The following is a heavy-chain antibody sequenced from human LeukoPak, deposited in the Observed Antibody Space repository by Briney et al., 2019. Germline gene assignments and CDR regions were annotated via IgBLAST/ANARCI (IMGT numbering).Heavy chain of an antibody. D-gene: IGHD4-23*01. CDR2: ISGSGGST. J-gene: IGHJ3*02. CDR3: ARVFTVVTPGRGAFDI. CDR1: GFTFSSYG. Sequence: PGGTLRLSCAASGFTFSSYGMSWVRQAPGKGLEWVSAISGSGGSTYYADSVKGRFTISRDNSKNTLYLQMNSLRAEDTAVYYCARVFTVVTPGRGAFDIWGQGTMVTVSS. V-gene: IGHV3-23*01.